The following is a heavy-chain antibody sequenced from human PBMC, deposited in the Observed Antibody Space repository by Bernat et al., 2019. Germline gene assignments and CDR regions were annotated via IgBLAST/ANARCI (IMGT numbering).Heavy chain of an antibody. J-gene: IGHJ4*02. D-gene: IGHD6-13*01. Sequence: QVQLVESGGGVVQPGRSLRLSCAASGFTFSSYGMHWVRQAPGKGLEWVAVIWYDGSNKYYADSVKGRFTISRDNSKNTLYLQMNSLRAEDTAVYYCARVEQKLVRSRALDYWGQGTLVTVSS. CDR2: IWYDGSNK. CDR1: GFTFSSYG. CDR3: ARVEQKLVRSRALDY. V-gene: IGHV3-33*01.